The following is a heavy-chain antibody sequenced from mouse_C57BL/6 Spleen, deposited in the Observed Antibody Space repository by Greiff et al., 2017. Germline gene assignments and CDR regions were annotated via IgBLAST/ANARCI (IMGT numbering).Heavy chain of an antibody. V-gene: IGHV1-72*01. J-gene: IGHJ1*03. Sequence: QVQLQQPGAELVKPGASVKLSCTASGFTFTSYWMHWVKQRPGRGLEWIGRIDPNSGGTKYNEKFKSKATLTVDKTSSTAYMQLSSLTSEDAAVYYCARSGTAVVATGYFDVWGTGTTVTVSS. CDR3: ARSGTAVVATGYFDV. D-gene: IGHD1-1*01. CDR2: IDPNSGGT. CDR1: GFTFTSYW.